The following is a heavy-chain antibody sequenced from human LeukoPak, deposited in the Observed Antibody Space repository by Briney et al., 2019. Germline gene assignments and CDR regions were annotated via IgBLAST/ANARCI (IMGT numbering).Heavy chain of an antibody. Sequence: SETLSLTCSVSGDSISSSSSYWGWIRQPPGKGLEWIGSIYYSGSTYYNPSLKSRVTISVDTSKNQFSLKLSSVTAADTAVYYCARDYAVAGTSGMDVWGKGTTVTISS. CDR2: IYYSGST. J-gene: IGHJ6*04. CDR1: GDSISSSSSY. CDR3: ARDYAVAGTSGMDV. V-gene: IGHV4-39*07. D-gene: IGHD6-19*01.